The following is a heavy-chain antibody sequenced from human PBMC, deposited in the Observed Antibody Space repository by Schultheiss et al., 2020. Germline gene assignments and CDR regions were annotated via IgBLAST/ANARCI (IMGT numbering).Heavy chain of an antibody. V-gene: IGHV4-39*07. CDR1: GGSVSSGSYY. J-gene: IGHJ5*02. Sequence: SQTLSLTCTVSGGSVSSGSYYWGWIRQPPGKGLEWIGSIYHSGSTYYNPSLKSRVTISVDRSKNQFSLKLSSVTAADTAVYYCARGTIAARGWFDPWGQGTLVTVSS. CDR2: IYHSGST. D-gene: IGHD6-6*01. CDR3: ARGTIAARGWFDP.